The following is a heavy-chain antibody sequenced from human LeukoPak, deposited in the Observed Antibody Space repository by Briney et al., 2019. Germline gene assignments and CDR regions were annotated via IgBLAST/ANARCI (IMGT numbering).Heavy chain of an antibody. CDR2: ISYDGSNK. V-gene: IGHV3-30*18. Sequence: GGSLRLSCAASGVTFSSYGMNWVRQAPGKGLEWVAVISYDGSNKYYADSVKGRFTISRDNSKNTLYLQMNSLRAEDTAVYYCAKDARRSSWRVSPVDPWGQGTLVTVSS. J-gene: IGHJ5*02. CDR1: GVTFSSYG. CDR3: AKDARRSSWRVSPVDP. D-gene: IGHD6-13*01.